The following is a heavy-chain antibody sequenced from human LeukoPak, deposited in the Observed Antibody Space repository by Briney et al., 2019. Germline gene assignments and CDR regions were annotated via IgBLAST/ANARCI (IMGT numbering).Heavy chain of an antibody. Sequence: GGSLRTPCAAPGFTLSSYAMSWGRQAPGEGLEWVSAISGSGGSTYYADSVKGRFTISRDNSKNTLYLQMNSLRAEDTAVYYCAKDIEDLHPYYFDYWGQGTLVTVSS. CDR3: AKDIEDLHPYYFDY. D-gene: IGHD3-16*02. J-gene: IGHJ4*02. V-gene: IGHV3-23*01. CDR1: GFTLSSYA. CDR2: ISGSGGST.